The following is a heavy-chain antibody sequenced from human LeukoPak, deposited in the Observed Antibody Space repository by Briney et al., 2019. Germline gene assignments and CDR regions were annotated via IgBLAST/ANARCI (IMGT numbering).Heavy chain of an antibody. Sequence: GGSLRLSCAASGFIFSNYWMTWVRQAPGKGLEWVANIKEDGSERYYVDSLKGRFTISRGNAKNSLYLQMNSLRAEDTAVYYCARIFGTSDYWGQGTLVTVSS. D-gene: IGHD3-16*01. J-gene: IGHJ4*02. CDR2: IKEDGSER. CDR1: GFIFSNYW. V-gene: IGHV3-7*04. CDR3: ARIFGTSDY.